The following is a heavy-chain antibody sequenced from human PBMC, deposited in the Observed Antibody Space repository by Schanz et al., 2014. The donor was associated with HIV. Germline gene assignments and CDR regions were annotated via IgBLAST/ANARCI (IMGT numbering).Heavy chain of an antibody. CDR3: GRGTDDFPPDS. D-gene: IGHD3-3*01. CDR2: INHREST. CDR1: GGSFTGYY. J-gene: IGHJ4*02. Sequence: QVKLQQWGAGLLKPSETLSLTCTVYGGSFTGYYWSWIRQSPGKGLEWLGQINHRESTNYNPSLQTRVPIPVYPSSDQFSLKLSSVTAADTAVYYCGRGTDDFPPDSWGQGTQVIVSS. V-gene: IGHV4-34*01.